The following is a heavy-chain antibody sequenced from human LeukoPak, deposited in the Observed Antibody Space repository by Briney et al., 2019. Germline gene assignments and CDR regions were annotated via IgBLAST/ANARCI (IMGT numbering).Heavy chain of an antibody. Sequence: ASVKVSCTASGYTFTGYYMHWVRQAPGQGLEWMGWINPNSGGTNYAQKFQGRVTMTRDTSISTAYMELSRLRSDDTAVYYCARVSAAGSIWFDPWGQGTLVTVSS. D-gene: IGHD6-13*01. J-gene: IGHJ5*02. CDR1: GYTFTGYY. V-gene: IGHV1-2*02. CDR3: ARVSAAGSIWFDP. CDR2: INPNSGGT.